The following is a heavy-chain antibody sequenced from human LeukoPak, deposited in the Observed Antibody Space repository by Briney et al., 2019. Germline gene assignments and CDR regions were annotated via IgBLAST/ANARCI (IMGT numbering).Heavy chain of an antibody. V-gene: IGHV3-30*02. Sequence: GSLSLSCAASGFHFMNNNMHWVRQAPGQGLEWLAFIEHNGASKKYADSVRGRFTISRDNSNNMLYMEMNSLRNEDTAVYYCAKDFRWSFHYWGQGTLVTVSS. D-gene: IGHD3-3*01. CDR3: AKDFRWSFHY. CDR2: IEHNGASK. CDR1: GFHFMNNN. J-gene: IGHJ4*02.